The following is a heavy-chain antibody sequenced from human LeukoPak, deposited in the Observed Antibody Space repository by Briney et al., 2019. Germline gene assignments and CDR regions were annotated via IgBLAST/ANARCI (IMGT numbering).Heavy chain of an antibody. D-gene: IGHD3-10*01. V-gene: IGHV1-46*01. CDR3: ARASGSSAVPFDY. CDR1: GYTFTSNY. CDR2: IAPSSGTT. J-gene: IGHJ4*02. Sequence: VASVTVSCKASGYTFTSNYMHWVRQSPGQGLEWMGVIAPSSGTTSYAQKFQGRVTMTRDTSTSTLYMELSSLTSEDTAVYYCARASGSSAVPFDYWGQGTLVTVSS.